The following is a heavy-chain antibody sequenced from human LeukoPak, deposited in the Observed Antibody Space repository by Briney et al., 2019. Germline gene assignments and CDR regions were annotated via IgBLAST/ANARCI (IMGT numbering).Heavy chain of an antibody. V-gene: IGHV1-2*02. D-gene: IGHD4-23*01. CDR1: GYTFTGYY. CDR2: INPNSGGT. CDR3: ARHPGKVTSDWYFDL. Sequence: ASVKVSCKASGYTFTGYYMHWVRQAPGQGLEWMGWINPNSGGTNYAQKFQGGVTMTRDTSITTAYMELSRLSSDDTAVYYCARHPGKVTSDWYFDLWGRGTLVTVSS. J-gene: IGHJ2*01.